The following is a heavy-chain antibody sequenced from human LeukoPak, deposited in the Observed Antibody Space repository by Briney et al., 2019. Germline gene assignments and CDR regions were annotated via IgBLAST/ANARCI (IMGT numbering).Heavy chain of an antibody. D-gene: IGHD3-22*01. CDR2: INTDGSST. CDR1: GFTFSSYW. V-gene: IGHV3-74*01. J-gene: IGHJ5*02. Sequence: GGSLRLSCAASGFTFSSYWMHWVRQAPGKGLVWVSRINTDGSSTSYADSVKGRFTISRDNAKNTLYLQMNSLRAEDTAVYYCARAKFKYYYDSSGYNWFDPWGQGTLVTVCS. CDR3: ARAKFKYYYDSSGYNWFDP.